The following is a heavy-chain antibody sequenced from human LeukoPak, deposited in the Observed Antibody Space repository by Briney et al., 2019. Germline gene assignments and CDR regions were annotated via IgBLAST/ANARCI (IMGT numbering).Heavy chain of an antibody. V-gene: IGHV3-21*01. J-gene: IGHJ4*02. CDR3: ARHYSSGWYNVSVPYFDY. D-gene: IGHD6-19*01. CDR2: ISSSSSYI. Sequence: GGSLRLSCAASGFTFSSYSMNWVRQAPGKGLEWVSSISSSSSYIYYADSVKGRFTISRDNAKNSLYLQMNSLRAEDTAVYYCARHYSSGWYNVSVPYFDYWGQGTLVTVSS. CDR1: GFTFSSYS.